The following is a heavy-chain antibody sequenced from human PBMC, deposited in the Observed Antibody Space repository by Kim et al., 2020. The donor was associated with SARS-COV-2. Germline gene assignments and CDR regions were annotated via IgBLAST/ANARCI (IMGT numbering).Heavy chain of an antibody. CDR1: GYTFTSYG. CDR3: AREVYDILTGYRYYYYYYGMDV. D-gene: IGHD3-9*01. V-gene: IGHV1-18*04. J-gene: IGHJ6*02. Sequence: ASVKVSCKASGYTFTSYGISWVRQAPGQGLEWMGWISAYNGNTNYAQKLQGRVTMTTDTSTSTAYMELRSLRSDDTAVYYCAREVYDILTGYRYYYYYYGMDVWGQGTTVTVSS. CDR2: ISAYNGNT.